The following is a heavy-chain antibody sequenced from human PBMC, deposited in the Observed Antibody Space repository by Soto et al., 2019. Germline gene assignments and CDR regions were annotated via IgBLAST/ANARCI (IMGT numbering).Heavy chain of an antibody. CDR1: GGSISTSSFY. CDR3: ARPRGGAVAGTWFDP. J-gene: IGHJ5*02. Sequence: QLQLQESGPGLVKPSETLSLTCTVSGGSISTSSFYWGWIRQPPGKGLEWIGSMYNSGSTYYNPSLKRRVTISVDTSKNQFSLKLSSVTAADTAVYYCARPRGGAVAGTWFDPWGQGTLVTVSS. V-gene: IGHV4-39*01. D-gene: IGHD6-19*01. CDR2: MYNSGST.